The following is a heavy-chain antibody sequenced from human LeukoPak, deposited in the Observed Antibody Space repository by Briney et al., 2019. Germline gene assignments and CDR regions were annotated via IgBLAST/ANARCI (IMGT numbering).Heavy chain of an antibody. CDR1: GFTFSSYA. J-gene: IGHJ5*02. V-gene: IGHV3-23*01. D-gene: IGHD2-21*01. Sequence: GGSLSLSCAASGFTFSSYAMSWVRQAPGKGLKWVSGISGSGVSTYYTDSVKGRFTVSRDNSKNTMFLQMNSLRAEDTAVYYCAKGLYGDTFLNWFDPWGQGTLVTVSS. CDR3: AKGLYGDTFLNWFDP. CDR2: ISGSGVST.